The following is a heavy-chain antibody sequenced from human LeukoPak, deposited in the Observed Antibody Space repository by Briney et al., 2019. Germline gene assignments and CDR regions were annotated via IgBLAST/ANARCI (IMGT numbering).Heavy chain of an antibody. CDR1: GGSISSYY. CDR3: ARDRGVGAPL. CDR2: IYYSGST. J-gene: IGHJ4*02. D-gene: IGHD1-26*01. Sequence: SETLSLTCTVSGGSISSYYWSWIRQPPGKGLEWIGYIYYSGSTNYNPSLKSRVTISVDTSKNQFSLKLSSVTAADTAVYYCARDRGVGAPLWGQGTLVTVSS. V-gene: IGHV4-59*01.